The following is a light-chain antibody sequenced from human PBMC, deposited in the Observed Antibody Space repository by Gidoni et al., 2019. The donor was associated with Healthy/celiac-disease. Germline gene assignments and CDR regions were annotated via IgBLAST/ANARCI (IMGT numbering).Light chain of an antibody. V-gene: IGLV3-21*02. J-gene: IGLJ3*02. CDR1: NIGSKS. CDR2: DDS. Sequence: SYVLTQPPSASVAPGQTARITCGGNNIGSKSVHWYQQQPGQAPVLVVYDDSDRPSGIPERFSGSNSGNTATLTISRVEAGDEADYYCQVWDSSSDHNWVFGGGTKLTVL. CDR3: QVWDSSSDHNWV.